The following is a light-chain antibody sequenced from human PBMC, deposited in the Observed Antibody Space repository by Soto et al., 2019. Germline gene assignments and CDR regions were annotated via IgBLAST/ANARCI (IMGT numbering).Light chain of an antibody. CDR1: QSIRTF. Sequence: VMTHSPTTMSVAPGSRSSLCCRASQSIRTFLDWYQKKNGKAPRLLIYGASTRATGIPARLSGSGYGTELTSTISSMQSEDFEVYYCQQYSNWPRTFGQGTKVDIK. CDR2: GAS. J-gene: IGKJ1*01. CDR3: QQYSNWPRT. V-gene: IGKV3-15*01.